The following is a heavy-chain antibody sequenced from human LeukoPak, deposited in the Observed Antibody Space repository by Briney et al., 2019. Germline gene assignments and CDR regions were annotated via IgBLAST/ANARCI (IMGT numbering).Heavy chain of an antibody. Sequence: ASVKVSCKESGYTFTGYYMHWVRQAPGQGLEWMGWINPNSGGTRYAQKFQGRVTMTRDTSITTAYMELTRLKSDDTAVYYCAREPYDYVWGSYRYGYFDYWGQGTLVTVSS. CDR1: GYTFTGYY. V-gene: IGHV1-2*02. D-gene: IGHD3-16*02. CDR2: INPNSGGT. J-gene: IGHJ4*02. CDR3: AREPYDYVWGSYRYGYFDY.